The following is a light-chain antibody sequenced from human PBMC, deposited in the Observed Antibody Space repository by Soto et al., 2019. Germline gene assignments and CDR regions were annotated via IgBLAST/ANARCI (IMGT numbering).Light chain of an antibody. CDR3: QQSYSTPPIT. CDR2: AAS. J-gene: IGKJ5*01. CDR1: QSISSY. V-gene: IGKV1-39*01. Sequence: DIQMTHSPSSVSASVGDRVTITCRASQSISSYLNWYQQKPGKAPKLLIYAASSLQSGVPSRFSGSGSGTDFTLTISSLQPEDFATYYCQQSYSTPPITFGQGTRLEI.